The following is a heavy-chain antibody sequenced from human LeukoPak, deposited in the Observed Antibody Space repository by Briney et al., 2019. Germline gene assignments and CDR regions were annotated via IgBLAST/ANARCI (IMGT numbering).Heavy chain of an antibody. V-gene: IGHV3-66*01. J-gene: IGHJ4*02. CDR2: IYSGGST. Sequence: GGSLRLSCAASGFTVSSNYMSWVRQAPGKGLEWVSVIYSGGSTYYADSVKGRFTISRDNSKNTLYLQMNSLRAEDTAVYYCARAPKEGRYYYDSSGYRDYWGQGTLVTVSS. CDR3: ARAPKEGRYYYDSSGYRDY. CDR1: GFTVSSNY. D-gene: IGHD3-22*01.